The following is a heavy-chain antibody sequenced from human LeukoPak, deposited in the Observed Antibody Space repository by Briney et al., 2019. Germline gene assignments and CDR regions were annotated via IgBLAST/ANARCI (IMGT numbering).Heavy chain of an antibody. CDR1: GYTFTSYG. J-gene: IGHJ4*02. CDR2: ISSYNGNT. D-gene: IGHD3-22*01. Sequence: ASVKVSCKASGYTFTSYGITWVRQAPGQGLEGMGWISSYNGNTNYAQKLQGRVTMTTNTSTNTAYMELRSLRSDDTAVYYCARNYDSSGYDHDYWGQGTLVTVSS. V-gene: IGHV1-18*01. CDR3: ARNYDSSGYDHDY.